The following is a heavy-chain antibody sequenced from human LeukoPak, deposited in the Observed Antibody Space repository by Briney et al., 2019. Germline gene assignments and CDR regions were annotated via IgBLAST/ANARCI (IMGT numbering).Heavy chain of an antibody. D-gene: IGHD1-1*01. Sequence: SVKVSFKASGGTFSSYAISWVRQAPGQGLEWMGRIIPILGIANYAQKFQGRVTITADKSTSTAYMELSSLRSEDTAVYYCARERSSNEPFDYWGQGTLVTVSS. V-gene: IGHV1-69*04. CDR2: IIPILGIA. J-gene: IGHJ4*02. CDR3: ARERSSNEPFDY. CDR1: GGTFSSYA.